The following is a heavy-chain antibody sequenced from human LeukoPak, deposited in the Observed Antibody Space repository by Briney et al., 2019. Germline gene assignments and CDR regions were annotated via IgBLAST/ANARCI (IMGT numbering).Heavy chain of an antibody. Sequence: GGSLRLSCAASGFTFSSYAMSWVRQAPGKGREWVSAISGSGGSTYYADSVKGRFTISRDNSKNTLYLQMNSLRAEDTAVYYCAKDGERYFDWFSGHNWGQGTLVTVSS. D-gene: IGHD3-9*01. J-gene: IGHJ4*02. CDR3: AKDGERYFDWFSGHN. CDR2: ISGSGGST. V-gene: IGHV3-23*01. CDR1: GFTFSSYA.